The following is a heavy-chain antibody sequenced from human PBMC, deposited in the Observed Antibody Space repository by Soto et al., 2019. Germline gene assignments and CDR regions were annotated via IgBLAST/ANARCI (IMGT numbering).Heavy chain of an antibody. CDR3: GRHFNSGTYPLDY. Sequence: SETLSLTCTVSGASISGYYWSWFRQPPGQGLEWLAYTHNTAETNYNPSLKGRLTLSLDTSKNQFSLKLTSVTAADTAVYYCGRHFNSGTYPLDYWGQGTLVTVSS. CDR2: THNTAET. CDR1: GASISGYY. V-gene: IGHV4-59*08. J-gene: IGHJ4*02. D-gene: IGHD3-10*01.